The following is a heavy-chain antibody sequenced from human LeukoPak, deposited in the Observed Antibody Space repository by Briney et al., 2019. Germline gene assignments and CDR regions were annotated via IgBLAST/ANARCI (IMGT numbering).Heavy chain of an antibody. D-gene: IGHD3-10*01. CDR2: INPNSGGT. Sequence: ASVTVSCKASGYTFTGYYMHWVRQAPGQGLEWMGWINPNSGGTNYAQKFQGWVTMTRDTSISTAYMELSRLRSDDTAVYYCARGGHYYYGSGSYYGNAFDIWGQGTMVTVSS. CDR1: GYTFTGYY. V-gene: IGHV1-2*04. J-gene: IGHJ3*02. CDR3: ARGGHYYYGSGSYYGNAFDI.